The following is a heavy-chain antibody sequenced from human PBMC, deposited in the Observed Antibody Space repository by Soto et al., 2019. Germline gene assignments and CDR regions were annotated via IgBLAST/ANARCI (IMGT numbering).Heavy chain of an antibody. V-gene: IGHV3-48*01. CDR1: GFTFSSSS. J-gene: IGHJ4*02. CDR3: ASESYSPQY. CDR2: ISTGSNPI. D-gene: IGHD2-21*01. Sequence: VQLLESGGGLQQPGGSLRLSCAASGFTFSSSSMNWVRQAPGKGLEWVAYISTGSNPIYYADSVKGRCTISRDNAKNSLYLQMISLRAEDTAVYYCASESYSPQYWGQGTLVTVAS.